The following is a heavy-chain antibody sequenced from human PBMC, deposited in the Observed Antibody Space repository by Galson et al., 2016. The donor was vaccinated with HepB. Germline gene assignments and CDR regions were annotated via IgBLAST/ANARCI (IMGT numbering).Heavy chain of an antibody. D-gene: IGHD6-6*01. J-gene: IGHJ3*02. V-gene: IGHV3-7*01. CDR3: ATPGGSSDVFDI. CDR1: GFTFSYYL. CDR2: IKQDRREK. Sequence: YLRLSCAASGFTFSYYLMTWVRQAPGKGQEWVANIKQDRREKSYVDSVKGRFTISRDNAKNSLYLQINSLRAEDTAVYYCATPGGSSDVFDIWGQGTMVTVSS.